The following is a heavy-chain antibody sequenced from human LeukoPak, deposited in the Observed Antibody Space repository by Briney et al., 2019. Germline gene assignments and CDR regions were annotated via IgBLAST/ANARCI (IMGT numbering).Heavy chain of an antibody. CDR2: INQSGST. CDR3: ARAGYCSSTSCYRGYYYYMDV. D-gene: IGHD2-2*01. J-gene: IGHJ6*03. V-gene: IGHV4-34*01. CDR1: GGSFSGYY. Sequence: SETLSLTCAVYGGSFSGYYWSWIRQPPGKGLEWIGEINQSGSTNYNPSLKSRVTISVDTSKNELSLKLSSVTAADTAVYYCARAGYCSSTSCYRGYYYYMDVWGKGTTVTVSS.